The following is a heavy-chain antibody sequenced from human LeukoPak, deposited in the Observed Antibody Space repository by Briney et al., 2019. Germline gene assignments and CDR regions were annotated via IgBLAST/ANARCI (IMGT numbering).Heavy chain of an antibody. Sequence: ASVKVSCKASGYTFTGYYMHWVRQAPGQGLEWMGRINPNSGGTNYAQKFQGRVTITTDESTSTAYMDLNSLKSEDTAVYYCARGGDCTSTYCQVDYWGQGTLVTVSS. CDR2: INPNSGGT. V-gene: IGHV1-2*06. J-gene: IGHJ4*02. CDR1: GYTFTGYY. D-gene: IGHD2-2*01. CDR3: ARGGDCTSTYCQVDY.